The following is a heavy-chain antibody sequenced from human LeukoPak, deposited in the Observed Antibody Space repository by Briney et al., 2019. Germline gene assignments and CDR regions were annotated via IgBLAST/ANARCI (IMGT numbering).Heavy chain of an antibody. Sequence: GRSLRLSCAASGFTFDDYAMHWVRQAPGKGLEWVSAISNSGGITHYADSVKGRFTISRDKSKSTLFLQMNSLRAEDTAVYYCAKRPRDTSGYYLGALHDWGQGTTVTVSS. D-gene: IGHD3-22*01. CDR3: AKRPRDTSGYYLGALHD. J-gene: IGHJ3*01. V-gene: IGHV3-23*01. CDR2: ISNSGGIT. CDR1: GFTFDDYA.